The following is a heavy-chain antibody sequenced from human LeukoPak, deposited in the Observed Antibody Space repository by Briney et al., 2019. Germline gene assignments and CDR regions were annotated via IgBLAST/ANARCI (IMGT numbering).Heavy chain of an antibody. Sequence: GGSLRLSCAASGFTFSSYAMSWVRQAPGKGLEWVAVIWYDGSNKYYADSVKGRFTISRDNSKNTLYLQMNSLRAEDTAVYYCAREYYYDSSGTIDYWGQGTLVTVSS. D-gene: IGHD3-22*01. CDR1: GFTFSSYA. CDR3: AREYYYDSSGTIDY. CDR2: IWYDGSNK. J-gene: IGHJ4*02. V-gene: IGHV3-33*08.